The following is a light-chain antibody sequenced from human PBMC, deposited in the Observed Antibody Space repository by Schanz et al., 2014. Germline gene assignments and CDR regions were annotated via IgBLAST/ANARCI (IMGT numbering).Light chain of an antibody. CDR1: QSLSSN. CDR2: GAS. CDR3: QQYATSPLT. J-gene: IGKJ4*01. Sequence: EIVMTQSPATLSVSPGERATLSCRASQSLSSNLAWYQHKPGQAPRLLIHGASSRATGIPDRFSGSGSGTEFTLTISRLEPEDFAVYYCQQYATSPLTFGGGTRVEI. V-gene: IGKV3-20*01.